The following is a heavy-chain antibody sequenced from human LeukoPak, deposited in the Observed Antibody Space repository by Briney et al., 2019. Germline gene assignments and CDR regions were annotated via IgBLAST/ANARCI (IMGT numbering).Heavy chain of an antibody. J-gene: IGHJ5*02. CDR3: ARPLLYYYGSETYFWFDL. D-gene: IGHD3-10*01. CDR2: IKPDGSEK. CDR1: GFTFSSYG. V-gene: IGHV3-7*01. Sequence: GGSLRLSCAASGFTFSSYGMHWVRQAPGKGLEWVASIKPDGSEKYYVDSVKGRFTISRDSAENTVYLQMESLKGEDTAFYYCARPLLYYYGSETYFWFDLWGQGTLVTVSS.